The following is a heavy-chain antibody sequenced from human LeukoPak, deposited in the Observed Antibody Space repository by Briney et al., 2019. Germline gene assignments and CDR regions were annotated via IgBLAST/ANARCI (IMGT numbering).Heavy chain of an antibody. J-gene: IGHJ4*02. D-gene: IGHD3-22*01. CDR1: GGSLSSYY. CDR2: IYYSEST. Sequence: SETLSLTCTVSGGSLSSYYWSWIRQPPGKGLEWIGYIYYSESTNYNPSLKSRVTISVDTSKNQFSLKLSSVTAADTAVYYCARLRYYDSSGFNYFDYWGQGTLVTVSS. CDR3: ARLRYYDSSGFNYFDY. V-gene: IGHV4-59*08.